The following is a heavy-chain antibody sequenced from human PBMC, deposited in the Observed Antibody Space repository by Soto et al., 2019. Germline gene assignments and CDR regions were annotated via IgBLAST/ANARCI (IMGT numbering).Heavy chain of an antibody. V-gene: IGHV3-72*01. J-gene: IGHJ4*02. D-gene: IGHD3-22*01. Sequence: EVQLVASGGGLVQPGGSLRLSCAASGFRLSDHYMDWVRQAPGKGLDWIGRITNEAYGFTTDYAASVKGRFTISRDDSQNSLYLQINSLKTEDTAVYYCADLTWGYYYLPWSQGTLITVSS. CDR2: ITNEAYGFTT. CDR1: GFRLSDHY. CDR3: ADLTWGYYYLP.